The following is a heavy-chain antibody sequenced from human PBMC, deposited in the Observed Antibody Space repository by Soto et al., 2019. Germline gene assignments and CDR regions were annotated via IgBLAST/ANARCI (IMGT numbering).Heavy chain of an antibody. V-gene: IGHV4-34*01. Sequence: QVQLQQWGAGLLKPSETLSLTCAVYGGSFSGYYWSWIRQTPGKGLEWIGEVNHIGITNYSPSLKSRDTIAADISRNPFSLKLSSVTVADTAIYYCARKGALLIGDQGVYFQHWGQGTPVTVSS. CDR2: VNHIGIT. D-gene: IGHD4-17*01. CDR3: ARKGALLIGDQGVYFQH. CDR1: GGSFSGYY. J-gene: IGHJ1*01.